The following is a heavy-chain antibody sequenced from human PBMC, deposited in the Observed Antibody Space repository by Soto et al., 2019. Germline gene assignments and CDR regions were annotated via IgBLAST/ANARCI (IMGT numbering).Heavy chain of an antibody. J-gene: IGHJ6*02. CDR2: ICYSGST. CDR1: GGSISSYY. CDR3: ARGYYAILTGYYGSRYGMDG. V-gene: IGHV4-59*01. Sequence: QVQLQESGPGLVKPSETLSLTCTVSGGSISSYYWSWIRQPPGKGLEWIGYICYSGSTNYNPSLKSRDTISVDTSKRPFSLKLRSVTAADTAVYYCARGYYAILTGYYGSRYGMDGWGQGNTVTVSS. D-gene: IGHD3-9*01.